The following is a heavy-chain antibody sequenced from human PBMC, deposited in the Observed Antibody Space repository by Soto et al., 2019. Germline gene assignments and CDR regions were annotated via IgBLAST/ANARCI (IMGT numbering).Heavy chain of an antibody. CDR2: ISDSGGST. Sequence: EVQLLESGGGLVQPGGSLRLSCAASGFTFSSCAMSWVRQAPGMGLQWVSAISDSGGSTYYADSVRGRFTISRDNAENSLYLQMNSLRAEDTAVYYCARRAASGRHFDHWGQGTLVSVSS. CDR3: ARRAASGRHFDH. D-gene: IGHD6-13*01. J-gene: IGHJ4*02. CDR1: GFTFSSCA. V-gene: IGHV3-23*01.